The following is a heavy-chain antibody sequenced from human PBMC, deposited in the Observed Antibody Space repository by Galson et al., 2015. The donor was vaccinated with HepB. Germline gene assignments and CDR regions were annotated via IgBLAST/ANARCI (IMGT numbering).Heavy chain of an antibody. J-gene: IGHJ4*02. CDR2: ISKKGDIT. D-gene: IGHD3-22*01. CDR3: AKSGRPYYYDKSLYYHPFDY. V-gene: IGHV3-23*01. CDR1: GFTFGSHG. Sequence: SLRLSCAASGFTFGSHGMNWVRQAPGKGLEWISSISKKGDITYYAESVKGRFTISRDNPMNTLFLQMSTLRVEDTAIYYCAKSGRPYYYDKSLYYHPFDYWGQGALVTVSS.